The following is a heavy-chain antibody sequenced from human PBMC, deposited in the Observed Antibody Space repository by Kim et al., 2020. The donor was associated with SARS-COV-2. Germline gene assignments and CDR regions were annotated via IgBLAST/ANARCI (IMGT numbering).Heavy chain of an antibody. V-gene: IGHV5-51*01. D-gene: IGHD2-21*02. CDR3: GQVVTPGWGAFDI. Sequence: YSPSFQGQVTIPADKSIRTAYLQWSSLKASDTAMYYCGQVVTPGWGAFDIWGQGTMVTVSS. J-gene: IGHJ3*02.